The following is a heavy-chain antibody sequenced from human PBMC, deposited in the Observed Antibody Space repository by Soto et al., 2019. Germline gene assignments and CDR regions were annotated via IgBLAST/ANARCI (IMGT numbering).Heavy chain of an antibody. CDR2: TGNEGNSYTT. CDR3: ARVDMTGSLPLDY. D-gene: IGHD3-9*01. V-gene: IGHV3-72*01. Sequence: EVQLVESGGGLVQPGGSLRLSCAASGFTFSDHYMDWVRQAPGKGLEWVGRTGNEGNSYTTEYAASVKGRFTISRDDSKNSLYLQMSSLKTEDTAVYYCARVDMTGSLPLDYWGQGTLVTVSS. CDR1: GFTFSDHY. J-gene: IGHJ4*02.